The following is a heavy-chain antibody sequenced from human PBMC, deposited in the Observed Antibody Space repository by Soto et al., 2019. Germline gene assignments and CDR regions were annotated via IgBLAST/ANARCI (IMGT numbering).Heavy chain of an antibody. V-gene: IGHV3-49*03. CDR2: IRSKTDGGTT. D-gene: IGHD3-22*01. CDR3: TTDPRVVVITTGY. CDR1: GFAFGDYA. Sequence: PGGSLRLSCTTSGFAFGDYAMSWFRQAPGKGPQWVGFIRSKTDGGTTDYAAPVKGRFTISRDDSKNTLYLQMNSLKTEDTAVYYCTTDPRVVVITTGYWGQGTLVTVSS. J-gene: IGHJ4*02.